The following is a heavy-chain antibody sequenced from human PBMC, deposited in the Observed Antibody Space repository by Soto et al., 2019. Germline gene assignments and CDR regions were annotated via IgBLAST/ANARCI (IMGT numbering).Heavy chain of an antibody. CDR2: INWNGGST. D-gene: IGHD3-22*01. J-gene: IGHJ6*02. V-gene: IGHV3-20*04. CDR3: ARAYYDSIGYWSANYYYYGMDV. CDR1: GFTFDDYG. Sequence: GGSLRLSCAASGFTFDDYGMSWVRQAPGKGLEWVSGINWNGGSTGYADSVKGRFTISRDNAKNSLYLQMNSLRAEDTALYYCARAYYDSIGYWSANYYYYGMDVWGQGNTVTVPS.